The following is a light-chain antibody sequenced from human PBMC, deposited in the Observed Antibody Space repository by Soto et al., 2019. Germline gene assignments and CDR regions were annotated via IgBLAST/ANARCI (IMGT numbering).Light chain of an antibody. J-gene: IGLJ3*02. CDR1: SSNIGSNY. CDR3: AAWDDSLSAWV. V-gene: IGLV1-47*01. Sequence: QAVVTQPPSASGTPGQRVTISCSGSSSNIGSNYVYWYQQLPGTAPKLLIYRNNQRPSGVPDRCSGSKSGTSASLAISGLRSEDEADYYCAAWDDSLSAWVFGGGTQLTVL. CDR2: RNN.